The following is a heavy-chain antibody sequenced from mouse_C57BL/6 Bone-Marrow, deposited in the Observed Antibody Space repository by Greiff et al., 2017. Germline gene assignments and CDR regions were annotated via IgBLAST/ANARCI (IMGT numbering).Heavy chain of an antibody. CDR3: TRGGWDYDWFAY. V-gene: IGHV1-15*01. Sequence: QVQLKESGAELVRPGASVTLSCKASGYTFTDYEMHWVKQTPVHGLEWIGAIDPETGGTAYNQKFKGKAILTADKSSSTAYMELRSLTSEDSAVYYCTRGGWDYDWFAYWGQGTLVTVSA. D-gene: IGHD2-4*01. CDR1: GYTFTDYE. CDR2: IDPETGGT. J-gene: IGHJ3*01.